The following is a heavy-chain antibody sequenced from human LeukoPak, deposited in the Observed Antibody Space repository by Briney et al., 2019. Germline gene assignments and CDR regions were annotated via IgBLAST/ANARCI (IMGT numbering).Heavy chain of an antibody. CDR1: GYTFTGYY. J-gene: IGHJ5*02. V-gene: IGHV1-2*02. Sequence: ASVKVSCKASGYTFTGYYMHWVRQAPGHGLEWMGWINPNSGGTNYAQKFQGRVTMTRDTSISTAYMELSRLRSDDTAVYYCARAGGYCSGGSCYGWFDPWGQGTLVTVSS. CDR2: INPNSGGT. D-gene: IGHD2-15*01. CDR3: ARAGGYCSGGSCYGWFDP.